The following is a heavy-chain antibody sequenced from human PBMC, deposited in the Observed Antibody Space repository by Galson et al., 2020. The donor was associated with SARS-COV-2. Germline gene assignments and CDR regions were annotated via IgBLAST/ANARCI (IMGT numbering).Heavy chain of an antibody. Sequence: TGGSLRLSCAASGFTFSSYAMSWVRQAPGKGLEWVSGISGSGDSTYYADSVKGRFTTSRDSSKNTLYLQMNSLRAEDTAVYYCAKWGVASAGAYYYYGMDVWGQWTTVTVSS. J-gene: IGHJ6*02. V-gene: IGHV3-23*01. CDR2: ISGSGDST. CDR3: AKWGVASAGAYYYYGMDV. D-gene: IGHD6-13*01. CDR1: GFTFSSYA.